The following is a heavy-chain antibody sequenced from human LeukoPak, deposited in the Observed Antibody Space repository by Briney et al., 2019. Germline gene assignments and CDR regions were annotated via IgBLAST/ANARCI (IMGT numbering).Heavy chain of an antibody. D-gene: IGHD5-18*01. J-gene: IGHJ4*02. CDR2: ISNDGSKK. V-gene: IGHV3-30*18. CDR1: GFTFSSYG. Sequence: GGSLRLSCAASGFTFSSYGMHWVRQAPGKGRDWVAVISNDGSKKYYADSMKGRFTISRDNSKNTLSLQVSSLRTEDTAVYYRAKDRYSYPFEYSDSWGQGTLVTVSS. CDR3: AKDRYSYPFEYSDS.